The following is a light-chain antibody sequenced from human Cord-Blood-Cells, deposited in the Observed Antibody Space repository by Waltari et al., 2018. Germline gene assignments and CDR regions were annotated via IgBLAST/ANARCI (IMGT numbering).Light chain of an antibody. Sequence: DIVMTQSPDSLAVSLGERATINCKSSQSVLYSSNNKNYLAWYQQKPGQPPKLLIYWASTRESGVPDRFSGNGSGTDFTPTISSLQAEDVAVYYCQAQNTFGQGTKLEIK. CDR3: QAQNT. V-gene: IGKV4-1*01. CDR2: WAS. J-gene: IGKJ2*01. CDR1: QSVLYSSNNKNY.